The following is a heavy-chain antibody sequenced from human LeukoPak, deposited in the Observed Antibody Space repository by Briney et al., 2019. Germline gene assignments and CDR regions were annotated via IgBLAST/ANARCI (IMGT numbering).Heavy chain of an antibody. D-gene: IGHD3-10*01. Sequence: ASETLSLTCSVSGGSISSYYWSWIRQPPGKGLEWMGYIYYSGSTNYNPSLKSRVTISVDTSKNQFSLKLSSVTAADTAVYYCGSYYYGSGTYSIDYWGQGTLVTVSS. J-gene: IGHJ4*02. CDR1: GGSISSYY. CDR2: IYYSGST. V-gene: IGHV4-59*08. CDR3: GSYYYGSGTYSIDY.